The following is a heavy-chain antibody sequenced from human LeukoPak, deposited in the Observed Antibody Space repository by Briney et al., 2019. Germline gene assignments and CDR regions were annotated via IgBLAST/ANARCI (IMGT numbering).Heavy chain of an antibody. D-gene: IGHD6-19*01. CDR3: AKGEQWLVRGDYFAY. CDR1: GFTFSSYA. Sequence: PGGSLRLSCAASGFTFSSYAMSWVRQAPGKGLEWVSAISGSGGSTYYADSVKGRFTISRDNSKNTLYLQMNSLRAEDTAVYYCAKGEQWLVRGDYFAYWGQGTLVTVSS. J-gene: IGHJ4*02. V-gene: IGHV3-23*01. CDR2: ISGSGGST.